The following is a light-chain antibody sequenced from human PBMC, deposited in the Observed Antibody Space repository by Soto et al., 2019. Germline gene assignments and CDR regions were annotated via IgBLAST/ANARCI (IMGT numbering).Light chain of an antibody. CDR2: EVN. CDR1: SSDIGGYNY. J-gene: IGLJ2*01. V-gene: IGLV2-8*01. CDR3: SSYAGSNNLV. Sequence: QSALTQPPSASGSPGQSVTISCTGTSSDIGGYNYVSWYQQHPGKAPKLMIYEVNKRPSGVPDRFSGSKSGSTASLTVSGLQAEDEADYYYSSYAGSNNLVFGGGTKVTVL.